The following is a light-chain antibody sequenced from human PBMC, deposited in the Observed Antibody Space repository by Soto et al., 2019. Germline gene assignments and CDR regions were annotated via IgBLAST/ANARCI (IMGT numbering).Light chain of an antibody. V-gene: IGLV2-14*01. CDR3: SSYTNSSPVV. Sequence: QSALTQPASVSGSNGQSITISWTGTSSDVGGYNYVSWYQQHPGKAPKLMIYDVSNGHSGVSDRFSGSKSGNSDSLTISGLQADDEADDYCSSYTNSSPVVFGGGTKLTVL. J-gene: IGLJ2*01. CDR1: SSDVGGYNY. CDR2: DVS.